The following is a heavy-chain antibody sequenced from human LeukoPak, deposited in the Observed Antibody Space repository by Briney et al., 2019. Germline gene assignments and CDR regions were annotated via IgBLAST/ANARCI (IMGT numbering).Heavy chain of an antibody. J-gene: IGHJ4*02. CDR3: ARLAHYGDYFDY. V-gene: IGHV5-10-1*01. Sequence: GGSLRLSCKGSGYSFTSYWNSWVRQMPGKGLEWMGRIDPSDSYTIYSPSFQGHVTISADKSISTAYLQWSSLKASDTAMYYCARLAHYGDYFDYWGQGTLVTVSS. D-gene: IGHD4-17*01. CDR2: IDPSDSYT. CDR1: GYSFTSYW.